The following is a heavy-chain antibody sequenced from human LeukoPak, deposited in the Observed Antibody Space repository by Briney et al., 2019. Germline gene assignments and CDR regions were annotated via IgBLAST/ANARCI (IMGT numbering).Heavy chain of an antibody. CDR3: ARGYSGSYWDDAFDI. CDR1: GYTFTSYY. J-gene: IGHJ3*02. D-gene: IGHD1-26*01. Sequence: ASVKVSCRASGYTFTSYYITWVRQAPGQGLEWMGWISAYNGNTNYAQKLQGRVTLTTDTSTSTAYMELRRLRSDDTAVYYCARGYSGSYWDDAFDIWGQGTMVTVSS. CDR2: ISAYNGNT. V-gene: IGHV1-18*01.